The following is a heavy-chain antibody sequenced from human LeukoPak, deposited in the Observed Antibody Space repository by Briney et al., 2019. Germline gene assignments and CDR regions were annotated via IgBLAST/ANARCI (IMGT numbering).Heavy chain of an antibody. D-gene: IGHD4-17*01. CDR1: GFTFSSYA. CDR3: ARGLSTVTQIMTY. Sequence: PGGSLRLSCAASGFTFSSYAMSWVRQAPGKGLEWVSIIYSGGTTYYADSVKGRFTISRDNSKNTLYLQMNNLRTEDTAVYYCARGLSTVTQIMTYWGQGTLVTVSS. J-gene: IGHJ4*02. V-gene: IGHV3-66*02. CDR2: IYSGGTT.